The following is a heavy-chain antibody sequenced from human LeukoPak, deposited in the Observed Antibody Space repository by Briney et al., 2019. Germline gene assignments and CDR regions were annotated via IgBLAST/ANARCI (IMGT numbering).Heavy chain of an antibody. D-gene: IGHD2-21*01. V-gene: IGHV3-48*03. CDR3: ARVLWASGAFDI. J-gene: IGHJ3*02. CDR2: ISSSGSTI. CDR1: GFTFSSYE. Sequence: GGSLRLSCAASGFTFSSYEMNWVRQAPGKGLEWVSYISSSGSTIYYADSVKGRFTISRDNAKNSLHLQMNSLRAEDTAVYYCARVLWASGAFDIWGQGTMVTVSS.